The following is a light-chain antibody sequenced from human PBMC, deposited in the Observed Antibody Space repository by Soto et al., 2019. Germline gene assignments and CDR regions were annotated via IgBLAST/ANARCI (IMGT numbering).Light chain of an antibody. CDR3: QQSYSTPLT. CDR2: AAS. V-gene: IGKV1-39*01. CDR1: QSIYSY. J-gene: IGKJ4*01. Sequence: DIQMTQSPSSLSASVGDRVTITCRASQSIYSYSNWYQQKPGKAPKLLIYAASSLQSGVPSRFSGSGSGTDFTLTISSLQPEDFATYYCQQSYSTPLTFGGGTKVEIK.